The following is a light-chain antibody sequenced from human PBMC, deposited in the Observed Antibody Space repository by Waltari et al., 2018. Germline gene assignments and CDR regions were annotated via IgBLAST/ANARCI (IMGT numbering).Light chain of an antibody. J-gene: IGKJ4*01. Sequence: EIVMTQSPATLSVSPGERATLSCRASQSVSSNLAWYQQKPGQAPRHLIYGPSTRATGIPARFSGSGSGKEFTLTISSLQSEDFAVYYCQQYNNWPLTFGGGTKVEIK. CDR3: QQYNNWPLT. CDR2: GPS. CDR1: QSVSSN. V-gene: IGKV3-15*01.